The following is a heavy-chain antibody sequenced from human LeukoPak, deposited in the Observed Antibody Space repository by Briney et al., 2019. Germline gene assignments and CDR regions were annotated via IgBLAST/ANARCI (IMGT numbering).Heavy chain of an antibody. CDR3: ARGLLDDY. V-gene: IGHV4-38-2*02. J-gene: IGHJ4*02. CDR1: GYSISSGYY. Sequence: SGTLSLTCTVSGYSISSGYYWGWIRQPPGEGLEWIGSIYHSGSTYYNPSLKSRVTISVDTPKNQFSLKLSSVTAADTAVYYCARGLLDDYWGQGTLVTVSS. D-gene: IGHD3-3*01. CDR2: IYHSGST.